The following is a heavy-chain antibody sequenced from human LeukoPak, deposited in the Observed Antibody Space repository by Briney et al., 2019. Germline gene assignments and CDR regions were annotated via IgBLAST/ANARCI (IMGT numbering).Heavy chain of an antibody. CDR1: GGSISSSSYY. Sequence: SETLSLTCTVSGGSISSSSYYWGWIRQPPGKGLEWIGSIYYSGSAYYNPSLKSRVTISVDTSKNQFSLKLSSVTAADTTVYYCASATLGYDFWSGYPGGYYFDYWGQGTLVTVSS. J-gene: IGHJ4*02. CDR2: IYYSGSA. CDR3: ASATLGYDFWSGYPGGYYFDY. D-gene: IGHD3-3*01. V-gene: IGHV4-39*01.